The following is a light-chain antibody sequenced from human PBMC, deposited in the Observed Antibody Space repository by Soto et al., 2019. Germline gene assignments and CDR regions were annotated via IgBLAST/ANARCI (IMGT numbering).Light chain of an antibody. CDR1: QSESGS. J-gene: IGKJ1*01. V-gene: IGKV3-15*01. CDR3: QQYYKLPWT. Sequence: EIVMTQSPATLSVSAGERATLSCRASQSESGSLAWYQQKPGQAPRLLIYNAFTRATGIPDRLSGSGSGTEFTLTISSLQSEDFAVYCCQQYYKLPWTCGQGTKVDIK. CDR2: NAF.